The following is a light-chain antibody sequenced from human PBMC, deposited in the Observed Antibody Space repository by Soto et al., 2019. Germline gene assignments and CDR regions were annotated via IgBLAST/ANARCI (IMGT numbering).Light chain of an antibody. CDR2: DNY. CDR1: SSNIGDNY. J-gene: IGLJ2*01. Sequence: QSVLTQPPSVSAAPGQKVTISCSGSSSNIGDNYVSWYQHLPGTAPKLLIFDNYKRPSGIPDRFSGSKSGTSATLGITGLQTGDEADYYCVTWDDSLSVVLFGGGTKVTVL. V-gene: IGLV1-51*01. CDR3: VTWDDSLSVVL.